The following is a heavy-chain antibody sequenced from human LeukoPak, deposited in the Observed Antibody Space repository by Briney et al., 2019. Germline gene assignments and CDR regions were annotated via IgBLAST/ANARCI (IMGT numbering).Heavy chain of an antibody. Sequence: ASVKVSCKASGFASTSSAMQWVRQARGQRLEWIGCIVVGSGNTNYAQKFQERVTITRDMSTSTAYMELSSLRSEDTAVYYCAAETYDSSGYYYFDYWGQGTLVTVSS. CDR2: IVVGSGNT. V-gene: IGHV1-58*02. D-gene: IGHD3-22*01. J-gene: IGHJ4*02. CDR1: GFASTSSA. CDR3: AAETYDSSGYYYFDY.